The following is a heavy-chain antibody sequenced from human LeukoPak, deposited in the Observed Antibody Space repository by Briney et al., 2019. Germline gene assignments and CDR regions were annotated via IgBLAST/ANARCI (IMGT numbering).Heavy chain of an antibody. CDR2: VDPEDGET. Sequence: GATVKISCKASGYTFTDYYMHWVQQATGKGLVWMGRVDPEDGETIYAEKFQGRVTITADTSTDTAYMQLSSLRSEDTAVYYCATLRGTLDYWGQGTLVAVSS. V-gene: IGHV1-69-2*01. D-gene: IGHD3-16*01. J-gene: IGHJ4*02. CDR1: GYTFTDYY. CDR3: ATLRGTLDY.